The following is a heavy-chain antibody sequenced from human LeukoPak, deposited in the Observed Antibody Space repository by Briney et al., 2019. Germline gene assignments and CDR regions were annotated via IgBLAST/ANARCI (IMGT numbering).Heavy chain of an antibody. CDR1: AFTFNNYA. D-gene: IGHD6-19*01. J-gene: IGHJ4*02. V-gene: IGHV3-23*01. Sequence: GGSLRLFCAASAFTFNNYAMSWVRQTPGKGLEWVSSISGSGYTSYYADSVKGRFTISRDNSKNLLYLQMNSLRAEDTALYYCARDLRVAVASYTLFDYWGQGTLVTVSS. CDR3: ARDLRVAVASYTLFDY. CDR2: ISGSGYTS.